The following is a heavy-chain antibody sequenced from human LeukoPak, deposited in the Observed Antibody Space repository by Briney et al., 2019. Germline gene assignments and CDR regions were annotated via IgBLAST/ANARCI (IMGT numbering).Heavy chain of an antibody. CDR1: GLSLRDFE. V-gene: IGHV3-48*03. CDR2: IRADGTTK. Sequence: GGSLRLSCVGSGLSLRDFEMNWVRQAPGKGLEWVAHIRADGTTKWYADSVRGRFNIARDNARNSLFLQMNSLRAEDTATYYCSRRFRDWGQGSLVTVSS. D-gene: IGHD5-24*01. CDR3: SRRFRD. J-gene: IGHJ4*02.